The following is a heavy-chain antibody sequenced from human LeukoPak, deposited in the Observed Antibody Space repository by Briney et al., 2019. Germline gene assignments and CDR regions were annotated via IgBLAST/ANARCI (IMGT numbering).Heavy chain of an antibody. V-gene: IGHV4-59*01. CDR1: GGSISGYY. CDR3: ARVLTYGSRTYYFDY. J-gene: IGHJ4*02. D-gene: IGHD3-10*01. CDR2: IYYSGST. Sequence: SETLSLTCTVSGGSISGYYWSWIRQPPGKGLEWFGYIYYSGSTNYNPSLKSRVTISLDTSKNQFSLKLSSVTAADTAVHYCARVLTYGSRTYYFDYWGQGTLVTVSS.